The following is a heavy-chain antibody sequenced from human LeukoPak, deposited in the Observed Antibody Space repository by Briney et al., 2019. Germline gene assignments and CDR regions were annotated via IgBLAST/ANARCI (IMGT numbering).Heavy chain of an antibody. CDR3: AKAQDTAMALDY. V-gene: IGHV3-33*06. CDR1: GFTCSSYG. D-gene: IGHD5-18*01. CDR2: IWYDGSNK. J-gene: IGHJ4*02. Sequence: GGSLRLSCAASGFTCSSYGMHWVRQAPGKGLEWVAVIWYDGSNKYYADSVKGRFTISRDNSKNTLYLQMNSLRAEDTAVYYCAKAQDTAMALDYWGQGTLVTVSS.